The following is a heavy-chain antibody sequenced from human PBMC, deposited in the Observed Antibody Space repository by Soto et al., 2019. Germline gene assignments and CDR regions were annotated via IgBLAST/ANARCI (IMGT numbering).Heavy chain of an antibody. J-gene: IGHJ4*02. D-gene: IGHD6-19*01. CDR3: AKHRGFVAGPFDS. Sequence: EVQLLESEGGLAQPGGSLRLSCAVSGITLTNYAMGWVRQAPGKGLEWVSGISGNVGSTTHYADSVKGRFSICRDNSKNTVFLQMNSLRAEDTAVYYCAKHRGFVAGPFDSWGQGTLVIVSS. V-gene: IGHV3-23*01. CDR1: GITLTNYA. CDR2: ISGNVGSTT.